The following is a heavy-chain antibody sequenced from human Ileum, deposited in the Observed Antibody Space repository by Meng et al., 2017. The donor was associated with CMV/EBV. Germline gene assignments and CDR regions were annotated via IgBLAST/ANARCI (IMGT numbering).Heavy chain of an antibody. CDR3: ARGGAVPVTNWFDP. J-gene: IGHJ5*02. D-gene: IGHD1-26*01. CDR2: ISSSGSST. CDR1: GFTFSSYE. V-gene: IGHV3-48*03. Sequence: GGSLRLSCAVSGFTFSSYEMNWVRQAPGRGLEWLSYISSSGSSTSYADSVKGRFIVSRDNARNSLYLQMNSLSAEDTAVYYCARGGAVPVTNWFDPWGQGTLVTVSS.